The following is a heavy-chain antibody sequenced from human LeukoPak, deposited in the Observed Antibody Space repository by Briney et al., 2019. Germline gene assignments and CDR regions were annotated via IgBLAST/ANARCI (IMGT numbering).Heavy chain of an antibody. J-gene: IGHJ4*02. D-gene: IGHD3-9*01. CDR2: IRPEGTTT. V-gene: IGHV3-74*03. CDR3: ARDLDWILFDY. CDR1: GFTFSIYW. Sequence: GGSLRLSCAAPGFTFSIYWMHWVRQAPGKGLVWVSRIRPEGTTTAYADSVKGRFTISRDNAKNTLFLQMNSLSAEDTAVYYCARDLDWILFDYWGQGTLVTVSS.